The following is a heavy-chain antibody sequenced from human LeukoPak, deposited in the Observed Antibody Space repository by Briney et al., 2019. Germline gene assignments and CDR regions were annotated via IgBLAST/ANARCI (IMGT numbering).Heavy chain of an antibody. V-gene: IGHV3-74*01. CDR3: AKDQEGYHRPIDY. Sequence: GGSLRLSCAASGFTFSSYWMHWVRQAPGKGLAWVSRINFDGSTTNYADSVKGRFSISRDNSKNTLFLQMNSLRAEDSAIHYCAKDQEGYHRPIDYWGQGTLVTVSS. CDR1: GFTFSSYW. D-gene: IGHD5-24*01. J-gene: IGHJ4*02. CDR2: INFDGSTT.